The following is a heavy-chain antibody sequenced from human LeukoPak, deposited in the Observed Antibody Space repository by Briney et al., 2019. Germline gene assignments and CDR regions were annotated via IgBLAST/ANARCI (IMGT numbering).Heavy chain of an antibody. CDR3: ARDDYGDSVGGAFDI. D-gene: IGHD4-17*01. J-gene: IGHJ3*02. Sequence: ASVKVSCKASGYTFTGYYMHWVRQAPGRGLEWMGWINPNSGGTNYAQKFQGRVTMTRDTSISTAYMELSRLRSDDTAVYYCARDDYGDSVGGAFDIWGQGTMVTVSS. CDR1: GYTFTGYY. V-gene: IGHV1-2*02. CDR2: INPNSGGT.